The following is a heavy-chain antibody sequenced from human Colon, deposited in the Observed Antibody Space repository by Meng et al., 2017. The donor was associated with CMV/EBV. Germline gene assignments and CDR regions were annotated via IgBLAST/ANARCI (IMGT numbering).Heavy chain of an antibody. CDR2: INPSGGST. CDR3: ARRFCSSSSCSLDY. D-gene: IGHD2-2*01. Sequence: SGYTFTSFYIQWVRQAPGQGLEWMGIINPSGGSTNYAQKVQGRVTMTRDTSTSTVYMELSSLRSEDTAVYYCARRFCSSSSCSLDYWGQGTLVTVSS. V-gene: IGHV1-46*01. CDR1: GYTFTSFY. J-gene: IGHJ4*02.